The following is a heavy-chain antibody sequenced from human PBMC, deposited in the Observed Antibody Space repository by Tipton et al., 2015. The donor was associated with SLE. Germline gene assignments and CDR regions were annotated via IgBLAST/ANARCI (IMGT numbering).Heavy chain of an antibody. D-gene: IGHD3/OR15-3a*01. CDR3: ARGGTGAEYLQH. CDR1: GGSISSYY. Sequence: LRLSCTVSGGSISSYYWSWIRQPPGKGLEWIGYIYYSGSTNYNPSLKSRVTISVDTSKNQFSLKLSSVTAADTAVYYCARGGTGAEYLQHWGQGTLVTVSS. V-gene: IGHV4-59*08. CDR2: IYYSGST. J-gene: IGHJ1*01.